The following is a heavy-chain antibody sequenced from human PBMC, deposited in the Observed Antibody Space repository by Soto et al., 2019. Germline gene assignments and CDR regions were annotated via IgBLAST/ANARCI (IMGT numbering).Heavy chain of an antibody. D-gene: IGHD3-9*01. Sequence: NPSETLSLTCSVSDDSINSDKYYWGWIRQPPGKGLEWIGSIYYRGNAYYNPSLQTRVTISLDKSKSQFSPKLNSVTAADSAVYFCARLEGLATISYYFDFWGPGALVTVSS. CDR2: IYYRGNA. CDR3: ARLEGLATISYYFDF. V-gene: IGHV4-39*01. CDR1: DDSINSDKYY. J-gene: IGHJ4*02.